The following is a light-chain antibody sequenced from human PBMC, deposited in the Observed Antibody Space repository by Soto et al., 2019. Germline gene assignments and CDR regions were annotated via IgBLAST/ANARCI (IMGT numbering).Light chain of an antibody. CDR3: SIYTSSSTYV. CDR1: SGHIRNHNR. CDR2: EVS. V-gene: IGLV2-18*01. Sequence: QSVLTQPPSVSGSRGQSVTISCTGTSGHIRNHNRVSLYKQPPGTAPKLMIYEVSNRPSGVPERFSGSKSGNTASLTISGLQAEDEADYYCSIYTSSSTYVFGTGTKVTVL. J-gene: IGLJ1*01.